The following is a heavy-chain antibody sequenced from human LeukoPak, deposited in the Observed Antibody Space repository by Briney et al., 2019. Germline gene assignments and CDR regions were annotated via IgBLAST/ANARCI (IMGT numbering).Heavy chain of an antibody. CDR3: ARAYSGSLTTFDI. CDR2: ISGGGGST. D-gene: IGHD1-26*01. Sequence: GSLRPSFSASGFTFSNYAMSWVRQAPGKGLEWVSAISGGGGSTYYADSVKGRCTISKDNSKNTLYVQMNSLRAEDTAVYYCARAYSGSLTTFDIWGQGTMVTVSS. CDR1: GFTFSNYA. J-gene: IGHJ3*02. V-gene: IGHV3-23*01.